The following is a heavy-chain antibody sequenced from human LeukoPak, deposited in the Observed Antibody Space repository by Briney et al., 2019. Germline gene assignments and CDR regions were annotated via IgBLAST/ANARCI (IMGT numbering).Heavy chain of an antibody. V-gene: IGHV3-23*01. Sequence: TGGSLRLSCAASGFTFSSYAMSWVRQAPGKGLEWVSSISGNSGNTHYADSVKGRFAISRDNSKNTLYLQMNSLRAEDTAVYYCARVRGSSSPFEYWGQGTLVTVSS. CDR1: GFTFSSYA. CDR2: ISGNSGNT. CDR3: ARVRGSSSPFEY. D-gene: IGHD6-6*01. J-gene: IGHJ4*02.